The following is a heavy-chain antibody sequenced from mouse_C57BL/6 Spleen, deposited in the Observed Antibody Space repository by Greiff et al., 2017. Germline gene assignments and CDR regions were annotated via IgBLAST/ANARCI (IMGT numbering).Heavy chain of an antibody. CDR2: ISYDGSN. D-gene: IGHD2-1*01. J-gene: IGHJ1*03. Sequence: EVKVEESGPGLVKPSQSLSLTCSVTGYSITSGYYWNWIRQFPGNKLEWMGYISYDGSNNYNPSLKNRISITRDTSKNQFFLKLNSVTTEDTATXYCARVGNYCGNRRYFNVWGTGTTATVPS. CDR3: ARVGNYCGNRRYFNV. CDR1: GYSITSGYY. V-gene: IGHV3-6*01.